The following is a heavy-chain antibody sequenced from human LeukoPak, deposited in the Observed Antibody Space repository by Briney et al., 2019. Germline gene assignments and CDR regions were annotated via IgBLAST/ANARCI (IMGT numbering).Heavy chain of an antibody. CDR2: ISGSGGST. CDR3: AKDRLTVAHFDY. J-gene: IGHJ4*02. Sequence: GGSLRLSCAASGFTFSSRGMHWVRQAPGKGLEWVSAISGSGGSTYYADSVKGRFTISRDNSKNTLYLQMNSLRAEDTAVYYCAKDRLTVAHFDYWGQGTPVTVSS. CDR1: GFTFSSRG. V-gene: IGHV3-23*01. D-gene: IGHD4-23*01.